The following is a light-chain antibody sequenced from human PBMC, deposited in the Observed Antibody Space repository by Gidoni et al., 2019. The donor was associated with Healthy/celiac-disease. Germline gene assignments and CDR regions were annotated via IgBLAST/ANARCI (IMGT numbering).Light chain of an antibody. CDR1: QSISSY. V-gene: IGKV1-39*01. J-gene: IGKJ1*01. CDR3: QQSYSTPWT. Sequence: DIQMTQSPSSLSASVGDRVTITCRASQSISSYLNWYQQKPGKAPKLLIYAASSLQSGVPSRSSGSGSGTDFTLTISSLQPEDFATYYCQQSYSTPWTFXQXTKVEIK. CDR2: AAS.